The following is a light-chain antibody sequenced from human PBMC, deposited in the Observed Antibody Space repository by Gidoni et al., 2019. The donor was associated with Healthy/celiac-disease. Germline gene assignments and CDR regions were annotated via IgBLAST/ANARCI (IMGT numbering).Light chain of an antibody. J-gene: IGKJ3*01. CDR2: GAS. CDR1: QRVSSSY. V-gene: IGKV3-20*01. Sequence: EIALTQSPGTLSLAPGDRATLSCRASQRVSSSYLAWYQQKPGRAPRLLIYGASSSATGIPDRFSGGGSGTDFTLTISRLEPEDFAVYYCQQYGSSPPFTFGPGTKVDIK. CDR3: QQYGSSPPFT.